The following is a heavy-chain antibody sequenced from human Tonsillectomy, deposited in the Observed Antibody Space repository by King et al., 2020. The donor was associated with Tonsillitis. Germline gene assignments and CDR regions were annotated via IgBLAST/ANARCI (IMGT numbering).Heavy chain of an antibody. CDR1: GFDFSTYA. D-gene: IGHD1-26*01. J-gene: IGHJ3*01. Sequence: VQLVEPGGGVVQPGTSLTLSCVGPGFDFSTYAMHWVRQAPGKGLEWASIISYDGSNKDYRASVKGRFTTSRDNSKNTLYLQMNSLRAEDKVFYYWPTTAGCRRFTCFRPFYDCGPGTLVTVSS. V-gene: IGHV3-30*14. CDR2: ISYDGSNK. CDR3: PTTAGCRRFTCFRPFYD.